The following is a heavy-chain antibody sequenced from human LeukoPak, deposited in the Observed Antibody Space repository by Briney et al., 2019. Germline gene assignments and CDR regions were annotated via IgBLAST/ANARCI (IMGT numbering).Heavy chain of an antibody. CDR2: FYHTGST. CDR3: ARHWGATGFDS. V-gene: IGHV4-38-2*01. J-gene: IGHJ4*02. Sequence: PLETLSLTCAVSGYSFSSGYYWGWIRQPPGKGLEWIGSFYHTGSTYYNPSLKSRVTISIDTSKNQFSLKLSSVTAADTAVYYCARHWGATGFDSWGQGTLVTVSS. CDR1: GYSFSSGYY. D-gene: IGHD3-16*01.